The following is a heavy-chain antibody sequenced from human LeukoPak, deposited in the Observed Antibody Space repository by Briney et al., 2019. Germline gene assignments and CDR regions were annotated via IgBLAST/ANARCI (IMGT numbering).Heavy chain of an antibody. CDR1: GFTFSNYG. Sequence: PTGGSLRLSCVASGFTFSNYGMTWVRQAPGRGLEWVSYIHDNADETFYTDSVKGRFTISRDNSRNTLSLQMNSLRVEDTAVYFCAKRQLNSGWFKYFGSWGQGTLVTVSS. CDR2: IHDNADET. V-gene: IGHV3-23*01. D-gene: IGHD6-19*01. CDR3: AKRQLNSGWFKYFGS. J-gene: IGHJ4*02.